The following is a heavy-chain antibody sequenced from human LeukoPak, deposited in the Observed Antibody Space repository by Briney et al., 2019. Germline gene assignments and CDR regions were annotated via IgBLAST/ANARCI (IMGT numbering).Heavy chain of an antibody. D-gene: IGHD2-21*02. CDR2: IYYSGST. V-gene: IGHV4-39*07. Sequence: SETLSLTCTVSGGSISSSSYYWGWIRQPPGKGLEWIGSIYYSGSTYYNPSLKSRVTISIDTSKNQFSLKLSSVTAADTAVYYCASGYCGGDCNFDYWGQGTLVTVSS. CDR1: GGSISSSSYY. CDR3: ASGYCGGDCNFDY. J-gene: IGHJ4*02.